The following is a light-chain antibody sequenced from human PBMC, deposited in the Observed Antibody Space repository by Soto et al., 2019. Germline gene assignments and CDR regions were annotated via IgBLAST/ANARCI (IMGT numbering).Light chain of an antibody. Sequence: QAVVTQPPSVSGAPGQRVTISCTGSSSNIGAGHDVNWYQQLPGRAPKLLIYDNNNRPSGVPDRFSASKSGTSASLAITGLQAEDEADYHCQSYDSSLGGSVFGGGTKLTVL. CDR3: QSYDSSLGGSV. CDR1: SSNIGAGHD. CDR2: DNN. V-gene: IGLV1-40*01. J-gene: IGLJ3*02.